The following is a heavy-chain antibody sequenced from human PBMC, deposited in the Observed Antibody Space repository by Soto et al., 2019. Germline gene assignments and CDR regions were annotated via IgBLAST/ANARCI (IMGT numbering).Heavy chain of an antibody. CDR1: GFTFGSYS. J-gene: IGHJ3*02. Sequence: LRLSCAASGFTFGSYSMNWVRQAPGKGLEWVSSISSSSSYIYYADSVKGRFTISRDNAKNSLYLQMNSLRAEDTAVYYCARSGLTEFSFDIWGQGTMVTVSS. V-gene: IGHV3-21*01. CDR2: ISSSSSYI. D-gene: IGHD3-16*01. CDR3: ARSGLTEFSFDI.